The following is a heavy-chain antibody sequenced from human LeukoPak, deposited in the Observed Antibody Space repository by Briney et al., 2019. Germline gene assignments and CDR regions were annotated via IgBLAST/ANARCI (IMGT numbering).Heavy chain of an antibody. D-gene: IGHD2-2*01. J-gene: IGHJ4*02. V-gene: IGHV4-34*01. CDR3: ASTIVVVPAAIDY. Sequence: SETLSLTCAVYGENFSIYFYSWIRQPPGKGLEWIGEINHGGSTSYNPSLKSRVTISVDTSKNQFSLKLSSVTAADTAVYYCASTIVVVPAAIDYWGQGTLVTVSS. CDR2: INHGGST. CDR1: GENFSIYF.